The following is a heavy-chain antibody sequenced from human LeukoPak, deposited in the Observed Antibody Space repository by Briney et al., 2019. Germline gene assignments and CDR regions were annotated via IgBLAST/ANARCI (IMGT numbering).Heavy chain of an antibody. Sequence: GGSLRLSCAASGFTFSNAWMSWVRQAPGKGLEWVGRIKSKTDGGTTDYAAPVKGRFTISRDDSKNTLYLQMNSLKTEDTTVYYCTTWGSGWSFYYYYYYMDVWGKGTTVTISS. J-gene: IGHJ6*03. CDR3: TTWGSGWSFYYYYYYMDV. V-gene: IGHV3-15*01. CDR1: GFTFSNAW. D-gene: IGHD6-19*01. CDR2: IKSKTDGGTT.